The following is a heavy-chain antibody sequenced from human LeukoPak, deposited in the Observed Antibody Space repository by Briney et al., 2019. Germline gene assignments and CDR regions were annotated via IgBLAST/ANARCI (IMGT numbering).Heavy chain of an antibody. J-gene: IGHJ4*02. CDR1: GYTFTSYN. CDR2: MNPNSGDT. CDR3: ARGQTTDYFDY. D-gene: IGHD4-17*01. Sequence: ASVKVSCKTSGYTFTSYNINWVRQATGQGLEWMGWMNPNSGDTTYARGFRGRVTMTRDTSISAAYMELSSLGSEDTAVYFCARGQTTDYFDYWGQGTRVTVS. V-gene: IGHV1-8*01.